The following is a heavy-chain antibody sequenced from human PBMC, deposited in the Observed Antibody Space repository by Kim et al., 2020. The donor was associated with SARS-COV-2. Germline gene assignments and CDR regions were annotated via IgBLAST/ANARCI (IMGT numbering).Heavy chain of an antibody. CDR3: ANYGSGSYYWFDP. D-gene: IGHD3-10*01. Sequence: ASAAGRFTLARDNSKNPLYLHMNSLRAGDTAVYYCANYGSGSYYWFDPWGQGTLVTVSS. V-gene: IGHV3-23*01. J-gene: IGHJ5*02.